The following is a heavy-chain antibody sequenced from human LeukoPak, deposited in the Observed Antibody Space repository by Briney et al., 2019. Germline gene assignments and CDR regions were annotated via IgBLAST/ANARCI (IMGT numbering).Heavy chain of an antibody. D-gene: IGHD4-17*01. Sequence: GSLRLSCAASGFTFSDYAMHWVRQAPGKKLEYVSTISSNGDITYYATSVKGRFTISRDNSKNTLFLQLGSLRAEDMAVYYCAKRPSDYGDYVSYFDYWGQGTLVTVSS. CDR1: GFTFSDYA. CDR3: AKRPSDYGDYVSYFDY. V-gene: IGHV3-64*01. J-gene: IGHJ4*02. CDR2: ISSNGDIT.